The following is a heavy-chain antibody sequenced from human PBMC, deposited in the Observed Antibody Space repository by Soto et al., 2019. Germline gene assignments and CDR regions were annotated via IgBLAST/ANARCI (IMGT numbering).Heavy chain of an antibody. J-gene: IGHJ6*02. CDR2: ISSRSDI. D-gene: IGHD2-2*02. Sequence: GGSRRLSCVGSGFTFSTYSINWVRQAPGKGLEWVSSISSRSDIYYADSVKGRFIISRDNAKNSVSLQMNSLRAEDTAVYYCAREYTAWPLAYGLDVWGQGTTVTVSS. CDR3: AREYTAWPLAYGLDV. V-gene: IGHV3-21*01. CDR1: GFTFSTYS.